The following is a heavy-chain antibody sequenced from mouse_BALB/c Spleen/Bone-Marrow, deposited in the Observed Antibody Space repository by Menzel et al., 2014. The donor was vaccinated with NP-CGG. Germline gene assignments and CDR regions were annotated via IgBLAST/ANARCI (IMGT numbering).Heavy chain of an antibody. CDR3: AHGSSYRYYFDY. D-gene: IGHD1-1*01. Sequence: VQLQESGAELAKPGASVKMSCKASGYTFTSYWMHWVKQRPGQGLEWIGYINPSTGYTEYNQKFKDKATLTADKSSSTAYMQLSSLTSEDSAVYYCAHGSSYRYYFDYWGQGTTLTVSS. J-gene: IGHJ2*01. CDR2: INPSTGYT. CDR1: GYTFTSYW. V-gene: IGHV1-7*01.